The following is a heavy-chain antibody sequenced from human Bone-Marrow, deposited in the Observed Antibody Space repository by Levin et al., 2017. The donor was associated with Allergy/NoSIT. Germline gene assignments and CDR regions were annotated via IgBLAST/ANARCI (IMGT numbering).Heavy chain of an antibody. CDR1: GGSVSSGSYY. D-gene: IGHD4-23*01. CDR3: ARGSYFGGLSFDC. Sequence: ESLKISCTVSGGSVSSGSYYWSWIRQPPGKGLEWIAYIYHSGSTKYNPSLKSRVPISLDTSRNQFSLRLTSLTAADTAVYYCARGSYFGGLSFDCWGKGTLVTVSS. V-gene: IGHV4-61*01. CDR2: IYHSGST. J-gene: IGHJ4*02.